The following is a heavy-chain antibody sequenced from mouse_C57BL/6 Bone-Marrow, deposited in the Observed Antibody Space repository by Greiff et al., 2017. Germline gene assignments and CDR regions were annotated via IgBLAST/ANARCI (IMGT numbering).Heavy chain of an antibody. CDR3: AREGVVSYARDY. J-gene: IGHJ4*01. V-gene: IGHV1-54*01. D-gene: IGHD1-1*01. Sequence: QVQLQQSGAELVRPGTSVKVSCKASGYAFTNYLIEWVKQRPGQGLEWIGVINPGSGGTNYNEKFKGKATLTADKSSSTAYMQLSSLTSEDSAVYFCAREGVVSYARDYWGQGTSVTVSS. CDR2: INPGSGGT. CDR1: GYAFTNYL.